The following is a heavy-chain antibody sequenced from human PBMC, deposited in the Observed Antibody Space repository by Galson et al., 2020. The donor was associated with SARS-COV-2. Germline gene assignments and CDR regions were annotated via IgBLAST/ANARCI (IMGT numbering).Heavy chain of an antibody. CDR3: TATRTY. CDR2: INSDGTIT. D-gene: IGHD1-26*01. Sequence: GGSLRLSCAASGFTFSTYWMHWVRQAPGNGLVWVSRINSDGTITSYADSVKGRFTIFRDNAKNTLYLQMNSLRVEDTAVYYCTATRTYWGQGTLVTVSS. V-gene: IGHV3-74*01. J-gene: IGHJ4*02. CDR1: GFTFSTYW.